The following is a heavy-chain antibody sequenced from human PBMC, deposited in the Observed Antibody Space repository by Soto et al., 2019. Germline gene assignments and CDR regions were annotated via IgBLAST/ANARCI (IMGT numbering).Heavy chain of an antibody. CDR3: ARISSGGSFYWFDP. CDR1: GYSIISGYY. D-gene: IGHD2-15*01. V-gene: IGHV4-38-2*01. Sequence: PSETLCLTCAVSGYSIISGYYWCWIRQPPGGGLEWIGSVFHSGLPYYTPSLKSRVTISMDTSNNQFSLKLTSLTAEDTAVYYCARISSGGSFYWFDPWGPGTLVPVSS. J-gene: IGHJ5*02. CDR2: VFHSGLP.